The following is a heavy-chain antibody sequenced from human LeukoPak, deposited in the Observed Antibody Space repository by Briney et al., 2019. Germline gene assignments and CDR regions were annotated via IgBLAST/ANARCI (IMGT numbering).Heavy chain of an antibody. V-gene: IGHV1-8*01. D-gene: IGHD2-8*02. CDR1: GYTFTSYD. CDR3: ARGAFIVTGDNANYYYYMDV. Sequence: GASVKVSCKASGYTFTSYDINWVRQATGQGLEWMGWMNPNSGNTGYAQKFQGRVTMTRNTSISTAYMELSSLRSEDTAAYYCARGAFIVTGDNANYYYYMDVWGKGTTVTISS. J-gene: IGHJ6*03. CDR2: MNPNSGNT.